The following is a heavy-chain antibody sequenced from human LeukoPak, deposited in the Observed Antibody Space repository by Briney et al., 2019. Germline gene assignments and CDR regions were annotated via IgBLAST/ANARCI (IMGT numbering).Heavy chain of an antibody. Sequence: KASETLSLTCTVSGASISSYYWSWIRQSPGKGLEWIGYIYYNGNTNYNPSLKGRVTISVDSSKNQFSLRLTSVTAADTAVYYCARQTGSGLFILPGGQGTLVTVSS. D-gene: IGHD3/OR15-3a*01. V-gene: IGHV4-59*08. CDR3: ARQTGSGLFILP. J-gene: IGHJ4*02. CDR2: IYYNGNT. CDR1: GASISSYY.